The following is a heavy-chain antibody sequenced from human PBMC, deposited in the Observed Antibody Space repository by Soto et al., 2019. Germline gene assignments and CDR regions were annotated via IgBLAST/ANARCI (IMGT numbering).Heavy chain of an antibody. CDR2: TYYRSKWYN. D-gene: IGHD2-2*01. CDR3: ARDFPPSYCSSTSCHLSYYYYYGMDV. V-gene: IGHV6-1*01. J-gene: IGHJ6*02. CDR1: GDSVSSNSAA. Sequence: SQTLSLTCAISGDSVSSNSAAWNWIRQSPSRGLEWLGRTYYRSKWYNDYAVSVKSRITINPDTSKNQFSLQLNSVTPEDTAVYYCARDFPPSYCSSTSCHLSYYYYYGMDVWGQGTTVTVSS.